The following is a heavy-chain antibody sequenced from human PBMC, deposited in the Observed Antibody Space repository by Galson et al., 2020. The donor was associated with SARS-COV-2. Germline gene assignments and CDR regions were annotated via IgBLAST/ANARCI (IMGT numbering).Heavy chain of an antibody. Sequence: GGSLRLSCAASGFTFSSYAMHWVHQAPGKGLEWVAVISYDGSNKYYADSVKGRFTISRDNSKNTLYLQMNSLRAEDTAVYYCARNHGGNTLDGWGQGTLVTGSA. V-gene: IGHV3-30*01. J-gene: IGHJ4*02. CDR1: GFTFSSYA. CDR3: ARNHGGNTLDG. D-gene: IGHD2-15*01. CDR2: ISYDGSNK.